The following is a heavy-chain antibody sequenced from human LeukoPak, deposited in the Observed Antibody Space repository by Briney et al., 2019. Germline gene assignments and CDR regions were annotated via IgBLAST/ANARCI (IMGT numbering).Heavy chain of an antibody. CDR1: GFTFSSYW. CDR2: IKQDGSEK. CDR3: ARTPDGADY. D-gene: IGHD3-10*01. Sequence: GGSLRLSCAASGFTFSSYWMGWVRQAPGKGLEWVANIKQDGSEKYYVDSVRGRFIISRDNAENSLYLQMNSLRVEDTAVYYCARTPDGADYWGQGTLVTVSS. V-gene: IGHV3-7*01. J-gene: IGHJ4*02.